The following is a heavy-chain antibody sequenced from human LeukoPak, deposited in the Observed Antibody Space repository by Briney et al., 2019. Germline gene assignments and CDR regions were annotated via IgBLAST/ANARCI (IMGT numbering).Heavy chain of an antibody. D-gene: IGHD3-3*01. Sequence: GGSLRLSCAASGFTFDDYGMSWVRQAPGKGLEWVSGINWNGGSTGYADSVKGRFTISRDNAKNSLYLQMNSLRAEDTALYYCARGRDTIFGVVIPDYYYYYYMDVWGKGTTVTVSS. J-gene: IGHJ6*03. CDR3: ARGRDTIFGVVIPDYYYYYYMDV. V-gene: IGHV3-20*04. CDR1: GFTFDDYG. CDR2: INWNGGST.